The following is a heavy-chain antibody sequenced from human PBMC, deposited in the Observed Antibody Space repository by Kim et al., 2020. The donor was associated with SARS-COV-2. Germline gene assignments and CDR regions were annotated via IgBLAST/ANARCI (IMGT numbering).Heavy chain of an antibody. V-gene: IGHV3-30*02. CDR3: ANSFVAATSY. J-gene: IGHJ4*02. Sequence: SNKYYAASVTGRFTISRTNSKNTLYLQMNSLRAEDTAVYYCANSFVAATSYWGQGTLVTVSS. D-gene: IGHD2-15*01. CDR2: SNK.